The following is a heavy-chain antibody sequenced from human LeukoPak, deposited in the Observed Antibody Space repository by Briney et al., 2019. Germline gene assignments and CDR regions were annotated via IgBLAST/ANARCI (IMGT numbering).Heavy chain of an antibody. CDR1: GFTFDDYG. D-gene: IGHD3-22*01. CDR3: AKDEDYDSSGYDAFDI. CDR2: IRYDGSNK. Sequence: GGSLRLSCAASGFTFDDYGMSWVRQAPGKGLEWVAFIRYDGSNKYYADSVKGRFTISRDNSKNTLYLQMNSLRAEDTAVYYCAKDEDYDSSGYDAFDIWGQGTMVTVSS. V-gene: IGHV3-30*02. J-gene: IGHJ3*02.